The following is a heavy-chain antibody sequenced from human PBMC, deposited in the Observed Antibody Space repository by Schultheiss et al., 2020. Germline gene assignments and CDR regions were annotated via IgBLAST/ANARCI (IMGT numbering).Heavy chain of an antibody. CDR1: GYTFTSYD. CDR3: ARGGDIVVVPAANYYYYGMDV. Sequence: ASVKVSCKASGYTFTSYDINWVRQATGQGLEWMGWMNPNSGNTGYAQKFQGRVTMTRNTSISTAYMELSSLRSEDTAVYYCARGGDIVVVPAANYYYYGMDVWGQGTTVTVSS. J-gene: IGHJ6*02. D-gene: IGHD2-2*01. V-gene: IGHV1-8*01. CDR2: MNPNSGNT.